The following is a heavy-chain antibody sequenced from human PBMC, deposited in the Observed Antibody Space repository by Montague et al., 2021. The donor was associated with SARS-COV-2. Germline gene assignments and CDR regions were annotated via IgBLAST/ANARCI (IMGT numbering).Heavy chain of an antibody. CDR2: ISYSETT. CDR3: ARRYGSSLDS. Sequence: SETLSLTCTVSGGSISSTTYRWGWIRQPPGKGLEWIGFISYSETTFYNPSLKSRISMSVDTPKSQFSLNLTSVTATDTAVYYCARRYGSSLDSWGQGILVAVSS. V-gene: IGHV4-39*01. J-gene: IGHJ4*02. CDR1: GGSISSTTYR. D-gene: IGHD4-17*01.